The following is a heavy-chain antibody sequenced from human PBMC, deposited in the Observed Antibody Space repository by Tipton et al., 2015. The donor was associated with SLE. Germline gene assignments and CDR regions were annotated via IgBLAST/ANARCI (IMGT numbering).Heavy chain of an antibody. D-gene: IGHD3-10*01. CDR1: GFTFSNHY. Sequence: SLRLSCEASGFTFSNHYMTWVRQAPGRGLEWVASIKADGSEKNYVGSLKGRFAISRENAKNSLFLQINSLRAEDTAVYYCARDEASANYLYWGQGTLVTVSS. CDR2: IKADGSEK. CDR3: ARDEASANYLY. J-gene: IGHJ4*02. V-gene: IGHV3-7*01.